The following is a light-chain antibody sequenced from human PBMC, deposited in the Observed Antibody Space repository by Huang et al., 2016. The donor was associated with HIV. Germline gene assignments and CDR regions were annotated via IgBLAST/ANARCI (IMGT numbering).Light chain of an antibody. CDR1: QSILYKPNNKNC. CDR3: QQCYTPPYT. Sequence: DIVMTQSPDSLSLSLGESAIINCRSNQSILYKPNNKNCLTCYQQKPRQPPKLLIYWASTRECGVPDRFSGSGSATDFNLTISGLQAEDVAVYYCQQCYTPPYTFGQGTKVEIK. CDR2: WAS. V-gene: IGKV4-1*01. J-gene: IGKJ2*01.